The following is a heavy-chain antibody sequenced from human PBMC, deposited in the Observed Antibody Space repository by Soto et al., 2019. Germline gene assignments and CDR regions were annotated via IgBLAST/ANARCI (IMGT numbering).Heavy chain of an antibody. CDR2: IYYSGST. CDR3: ARGGGSSWYRGNAFDI. CDR1: GGSISSGGYY. Sequence: QVQLQESGPGLVKPSQTLSLTCTVSGGSISSGGYYWSWIRQHPGKGLEWIGYIYYSGSTNYHPSLKSRVTISEDTSKNQFSLKLSSVTAADTAVYYCARGGGSSWYRGNAFDIWGQGTMVTVSS. D-gene: IGHD6-13*01. V-gene: IGHV4-31*03. J-gene: IGHJ3*02.